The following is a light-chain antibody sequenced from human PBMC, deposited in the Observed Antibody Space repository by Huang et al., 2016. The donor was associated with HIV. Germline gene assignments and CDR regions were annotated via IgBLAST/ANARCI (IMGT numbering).Light chain of an antibody. V-gene: IGKV2-28*01. CDR1: QSLLHSNGYNY. J-gene: IGKJ1*01. Sequence: DIVMTQSPFSLPVTPGEPASISCRSSQSLLHSNGYNYLNWYLQKPGQSPQLLSYLGSNRASGVPDRFSGSGSGTDFTLKISRVEAEDVGVYYCMQTLQTPWTFGQGTKVEIK. CDR3: MQTLQTPWT. CDR2: LGS.